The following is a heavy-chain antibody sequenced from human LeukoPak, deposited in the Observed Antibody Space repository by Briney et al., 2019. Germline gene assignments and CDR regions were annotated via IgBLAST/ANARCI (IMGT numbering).Heavy chain of an antibody. CDR1: GGTFSSYA. D-gene: IGHD3-22*01. J-gene: IGHJ3*02. CDR3: ARDYYDSSGYDAFDI. Sequence: ASVKVSCKASGGTFSSYAISWVRQAPGQGLEWMGGIIPIFGTANYAQKFQGRVTITTDESTSTAYMELSSLRSEDTAAYYCARDYYDSSGYDAFDIWGQGTMVTVSS. CDR2: IIPIFGTA. V-gene: IGHV1-69*05.